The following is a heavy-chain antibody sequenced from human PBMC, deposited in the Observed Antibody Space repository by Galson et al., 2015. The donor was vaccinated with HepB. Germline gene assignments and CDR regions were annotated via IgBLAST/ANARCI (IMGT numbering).Heavy chain of an antibody. J-gene: IGHJ5*02. CDR2: ISFDGSDK. CDR3: ARALGMYCGATSCFGGWLDP. CDR1: GLTFSSYG. V-gene: IGHV3-30*04. D-gene: IGHD2-2*01. Sequence: SLRLSCAASGLTFSSYGMHWVRQAPGKGLEWVAVISFDGSDKYYADSVKGRFTISRDNSKNTLFLQMNSLRADGTAVYYCARALGMYCGATSCFGGWLDPWGQGTLVTVSS.